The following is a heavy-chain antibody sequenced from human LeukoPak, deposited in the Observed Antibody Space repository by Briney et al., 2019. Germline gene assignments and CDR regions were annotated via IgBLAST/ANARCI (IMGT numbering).Heavy chain of an antibody. CDR3: AVYFYVWGSYRTTLFDY. CDR2: INHSGST. CDR1: GGSFSGYY. D-gene: IGHD3-16*02. J-gene: IGHJ4*02. V-gene: IGHV4-34*01. Sequence: SETLSLTCAVYGGSFSGYYWSWIRQPPGKGLEWIGEINHSGSTNYNPSLKSRVTISVDTSKNQFSLKLSSVTAADTAVYYCAVYFYVWGSYRTTLFDYWGQGTLVTVSS.